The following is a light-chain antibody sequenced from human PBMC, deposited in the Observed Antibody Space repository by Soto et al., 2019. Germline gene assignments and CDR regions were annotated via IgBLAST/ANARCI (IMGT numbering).Light chain of an antibody. CDR3: AAWDDSLNGAYV. V-gene: IGLV1-44*01. Sequence: QSVLTQPPSASGTPGQSVTISCSGSTSNIGYNYVYWYQHLPGTAPKLLIYTNDQRPSGVPDRFSGSKSGTSASLAISGLQSEDEADYYCAAWDDSLNGAYVFGTGTKVTVL. CDR1: TSNIGYNY. CDR2: TND. J-gene: IGLJ1*01.